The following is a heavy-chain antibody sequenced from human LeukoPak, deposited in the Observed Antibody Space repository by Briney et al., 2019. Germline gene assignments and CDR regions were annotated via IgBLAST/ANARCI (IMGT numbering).Heavy chain of an antibody. CDR1: GFTFSSYA. D-gene: IGHD3-3*01. J-gene: IGHJ4*02. V-gene: IGHV3-21*01. Sequence: GGSLRLSCAASGFTFSSYAMSWVRQAPGKGLEWVSSISSSSSYIYYADSVKGRFTISRDNAKNSLYLQMNSLRAEDTAVYYCARDGATPYDFWSGYPFDYWGQGTLVTVSS. CDR2: ISSSSSYI. CDR3: ARDGATPYDFWSGYPFDY.